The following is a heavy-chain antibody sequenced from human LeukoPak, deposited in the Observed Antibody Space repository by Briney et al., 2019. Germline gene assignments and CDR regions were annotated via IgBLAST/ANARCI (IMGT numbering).Heavy chain of an antibody. CDR1: GGSFSGYY. D-gene: IGHD3-22*01. CDR2: INHSGST. CDR3: ARIGSGYYYVT. Sequence: SETLSLTCAVYGGSFSGYYWSWIRQPPGKGLEWIGGINHSGSTNYNPSLKSRVTISVDTSKNQFSLKLSSVTAADTAVYYCARIGSGYYYVTWGQGTLVTVSS. J-gene: IGHJ5*02. V-gene: IGHV4-34*01.